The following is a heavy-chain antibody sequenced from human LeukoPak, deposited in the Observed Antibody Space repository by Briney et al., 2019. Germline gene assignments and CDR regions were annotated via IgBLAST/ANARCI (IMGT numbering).Heavy chain of an antibody. CDR1: GFTFSSYA. CDR2: ISYDGSNK. J-gene: IGHJ4*02. V-gene: IGHV3-30-3*01. Sequence: GGSLRLSCAASGFTFSSYAMHWVRQAPGKGLEWVAVISYDGSNKYYADSVKGRFTISRDNSKNTLYLQMNSLRAEDTAVYYCARDGEDGYNYDYWGQGTLVTVSS. D-gene: IGHD5-24*01. CDR3: ARDGEDGYNYDY.